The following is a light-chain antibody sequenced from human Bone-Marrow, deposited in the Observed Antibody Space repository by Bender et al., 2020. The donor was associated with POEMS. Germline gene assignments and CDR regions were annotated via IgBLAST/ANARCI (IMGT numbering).Light chain of an antibody. J-gene: IGLJ2*01. CDR1: GSNIGGYP. CDR3: QAWDSSTTVV. Sequence: QSVLTQPPSVSGTPGQRVTISCSGSGSNIGGYPVNWYQQLPGTAPRLLIYTNNERPSGVPDRFSGSKSGTSASLAISGLRPEDEADYYCQAWDSSTTVVFGGGTKLTVL. V-gene: IGLV1-44*01. CDR2: TNN.